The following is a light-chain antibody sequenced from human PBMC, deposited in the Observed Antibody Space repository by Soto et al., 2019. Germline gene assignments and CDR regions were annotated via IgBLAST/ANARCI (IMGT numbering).Light chain of an antibody. CDR1: QSVKNW. Sequence: DIQMTQYPSTLSASVGDRVTITCRASQSVKNWLAWYQQKPGKAPKLLIFKASTLRPGVPSRFSGSGSGTEFTLTISSLQPDDFATYYCQQDNSYPYTFGQGTRLDVK. J-gene: IGKJ2*01. CDR3: QQDNSYPYT. V-gene: IGKV1-5*03. CDR2: KAS.